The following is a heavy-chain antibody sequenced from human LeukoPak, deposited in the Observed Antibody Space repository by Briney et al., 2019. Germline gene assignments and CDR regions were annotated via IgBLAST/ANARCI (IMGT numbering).Heavy chain of an antibody. J-gene: IGHJ3*02. Sequence: GESLKISCKGSGYSFTSYWIGWVRQMPGKGLEWMGIFYPGDSDTRYSPSFQGQVTISADKSINTAYLQWSSLKASDTAMYYCGRHQHSGSYGAFDIWGQGTMVTVSS. CDR2: FYPGDSDT. D-gene: IGHD1-26*01. CDR1: GYSFTSYW. CDR3: GRHQHSGSYGAFDI. V-gene: IGHV5-51*01.